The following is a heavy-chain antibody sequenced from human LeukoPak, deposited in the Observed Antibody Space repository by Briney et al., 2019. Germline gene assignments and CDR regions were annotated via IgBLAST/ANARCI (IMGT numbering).Heavy chain of an antibody. CDR2: IYYSGST. J-gene: IGHJ6*02. Sequence: SETLSLTCTISGGSISSSSYYWGWIRQPPGTGLEWIGSIYYSGSTYYNPSLKSRVTISVDTSKNQFSLKLSSVTAADTAVYYCAGGYYYGMDVWGQGTTVTVS. CDR1: GGSISSSSYY. V-gene: IGHV4-39*01. CDR3: AGGYYYGMDV.